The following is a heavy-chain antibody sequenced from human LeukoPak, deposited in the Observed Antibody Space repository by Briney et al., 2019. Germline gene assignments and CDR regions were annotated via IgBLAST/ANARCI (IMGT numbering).Heavy chain of an antibody. J-gene: IGHJ4*02. CDR3: ARSSVVAANYFDY. Sequence: PSETLSLTCTVSGGSISGYYWSWIRQPPGKGLEWIGYIYYSGSTNYNPSLKSRVTISVDTSKNQFSLKLSSVTAADTAVYYCARSSVVAANYFDYWGQGTLVTASS. CDR2: IYYSGST. D-gene: IGHD2-15*01. CDR1: GGSISGYY. V-gene: IGHV4-59*08.